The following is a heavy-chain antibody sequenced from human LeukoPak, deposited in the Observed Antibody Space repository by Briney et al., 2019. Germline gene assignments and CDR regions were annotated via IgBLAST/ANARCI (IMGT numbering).Heavy chain of an antibody. V-gene: IGHV3-23*01. CDR3: AKDRPNYYDSSGHYYRRDGDY. Sequence: GGSLRLSCAASGFTFSSYAMSWVRQAPGKGLEWVSSVSGSGGYTYYAGSVKGRFTISRDNSKNTLYLQMNSLRAEDTAIYYCAKDRPNYYDSSGHYYRRDGDYWGQGTMVTVSS. CDR2: VSGSGGYT. D-gene: IGHD3-22*01. CDR1: GFTFSSYA. J-gene: IGHJ4*02.